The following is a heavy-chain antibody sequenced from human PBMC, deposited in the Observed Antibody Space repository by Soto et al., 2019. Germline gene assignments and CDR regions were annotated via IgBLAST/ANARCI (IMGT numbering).Heavy chain of an antibody. Sequence: EVQLVESGGGLVKPGGSLRLSCAGSGFTFSNVWMNWVRQAPGKGLEWVGRIKSETDGGTIDYAAPVKGRFTISRDDSNTTLYLQMNRLKTEDTATYYCTPLALKYNSDWYPFSDWGQGTRVTVSS. CDR2: IKSETDGGTI. D-gene: IGHD6-19*01. J-gene: IGHJ4*02. CDR1: GFTFSNVW. V-gene: IGHV3-15*07. CDR3: TPLALKYNSDWYPFSD.